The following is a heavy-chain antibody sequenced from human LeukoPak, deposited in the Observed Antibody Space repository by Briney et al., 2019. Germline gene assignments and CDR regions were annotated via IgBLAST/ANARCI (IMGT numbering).Heavy chain of an antibody. D-gene: IGHD5-12*01. CDR2: SYYTGVT. CDR1: GGPMSDYY. Sequence: SETLSLTCTVSGGPMSDYYWSWIRQPPGKGLEWIGYSYYTGVTNYNPSLKGRVTISVDTPKWQFTLNLTSVTSADTAVYYCARLHLDYLDLWGQGAVVTVSS. CDR3: ARLHLDYLDL. V-gene: IGHV4-59*01. J-gene: IGHJ1*01.